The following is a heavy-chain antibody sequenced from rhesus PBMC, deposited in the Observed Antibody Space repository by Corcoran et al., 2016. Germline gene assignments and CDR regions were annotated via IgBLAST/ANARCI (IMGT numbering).Heavy chain of an antibody. J-gene: IGHJ4*01. CDR1: GFSRTTSGMG. CDR2: ILWDDDK. Sequence: QVTLKESGPALVKPTQTLTLTCTLSGFSRTTSGMGVGWVRHPPGKALDWLASILWDDDKYYSTSLKSRLTISKDTSKTQVVLTMTNMDPVDTATYYCVRVGSAGPDFDYWGQGVLVTVSS. CDR3: VRVGSAGPDFDY. V-gene: IGHV2S1*01. D-gene: IGHD6-13*01.